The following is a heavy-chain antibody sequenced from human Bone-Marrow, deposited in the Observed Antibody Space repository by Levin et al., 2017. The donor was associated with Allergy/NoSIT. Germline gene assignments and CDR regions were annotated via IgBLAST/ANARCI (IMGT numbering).Heavy chain of an antibody. D-gene: IGHD3-3*01. CDR2: ITRDSDNI. J-gene: IGHJ4*02. Sequence: QPGGSLRLSCTVSTSTIANHAMSWVRQTPGKGLEWVASITRDSDNIQYTDSVKGRFTISRDNFKNTLYLQMDSLRVDDTARYYCTREARITVFGVALAYWGQGAQVTVSS. CDR1: TSTIANHA. CDR3: TREARITVFGVALAY. V-gene: IGHV3-23*01.